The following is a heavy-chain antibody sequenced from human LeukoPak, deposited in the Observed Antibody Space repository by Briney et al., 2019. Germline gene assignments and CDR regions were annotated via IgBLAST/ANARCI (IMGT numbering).Heavy chain of an antibody. J-gene: IGHJ4*02. D-gene: IGHD2-21*02. V-gene: IGHV4-59*01. CDR2: ICYSGST. Sequence: PSETLSLTCTVSGGSISSYYWSWIRQPPGKGLEWIGYICYSGSTNYNPSLKSRVTISVDTSKNQFSLKLSSVTAADTAVYYCARGFAYCGGDCYSWGQGTLVTVSS. CDR3: ARGFAYCGGDCYS. CDR1: GGSISSYY.